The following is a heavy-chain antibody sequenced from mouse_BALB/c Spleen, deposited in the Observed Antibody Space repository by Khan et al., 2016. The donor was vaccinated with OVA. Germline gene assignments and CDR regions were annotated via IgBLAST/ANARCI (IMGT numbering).Heavy chain of an antibody. V-gene: IGHV1-4*01. J-gene: IGHJ3*01. D-gene: IGHD2-14*01. CDR3: VREGAYYRSDGWFAY. CDR2: IIPSNDYT. Sequence: QVRLQQSGAELARPGASVKMSCKASGYTFTTYTIHWVKQRPGQGLEWIGYIIPSNDYTNYNQKFKDRATLTTDNSSSTAYMQLSSLTSEDSAGYYCVREGAYYRSDGWFAYWGQGTLVTVSA. CDR1: GYTFTTYT.